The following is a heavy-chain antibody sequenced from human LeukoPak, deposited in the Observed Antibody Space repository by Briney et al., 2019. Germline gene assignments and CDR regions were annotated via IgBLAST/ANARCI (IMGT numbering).Heavy chain of an antibody. CDR1: GYTFTSYG. CDR3: ARDWSSMVRGVFDY. V-gene: IGHV1-18*01. J-gene: IGHJ4*02. Sequence: ASVTVSCKASGYTFTSYGISWVRQAPGQGLEWMGWISAYNGNTNYAQKLQGRVTMTTDTSTSTAYMELRSLRSDDTAVYYCARDWSSMVRGVFDYWGQGTLVTAS. CDR2: ISAYNGNT. D-gene: IGHD3-10*01.